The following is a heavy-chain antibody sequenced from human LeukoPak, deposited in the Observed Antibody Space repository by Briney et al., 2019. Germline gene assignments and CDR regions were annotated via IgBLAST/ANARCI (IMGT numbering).Heavy chain of an antibody. CDR2: ISSNGGST. Sequence: PGGSLRLSCAASGFTFSSYAMHWVRQAPGKGLEYVSAISSNGGSTYYANSVKGRFTISRDNAKNSLYLQMNSLRAEDMALYYCARYYGDYDAFDIWGQGTMVTVSS. CDR1: GFTFSSYA. D-gene: IGHD4-17*01. J-gene: IGHJ3*02. CDR3: ARYYGDYDAFDI. V-gene: IGHV3-64*01.